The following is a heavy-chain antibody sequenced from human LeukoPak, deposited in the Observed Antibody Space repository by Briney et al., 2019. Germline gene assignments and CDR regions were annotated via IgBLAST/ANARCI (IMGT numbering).Heavy chain of an antibody. CDR3: ARDFTILDYGDYFFDY. V-gene: IGHV3-30-3*01. CDR2: ISYDGSNK. Sequence: GGSLRLSCAASGFTFSSYAMHWVRQAPGKGLEWVAVISYDGSNKYYADSVKGRFTISRDNSKNTLYLQMNSLRAEDTAVYYCARDFTILDYGDYFFDYWGRGTLVTVSS. D-gene: IGHD4-17*01. CDR1: GFTFSSYA. J-gene: IGHJ4*02.